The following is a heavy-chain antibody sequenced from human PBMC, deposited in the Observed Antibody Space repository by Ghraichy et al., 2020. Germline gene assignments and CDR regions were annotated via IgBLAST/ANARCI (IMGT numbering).Heavy chain of an antibody. CDR1: GYTFIGYY. CDR2: INPNNGGT. CDR3: ARGGGPYCNTISCYLGV. D-gene: IGHD2/OR15-2a*01. J-gene: IGHJ6*02. V-gene: IGHV1-2*06. Sequence: ASVKVSCEASGYTFIGYYIHWVRQAPGQGLEWMGRINPNNGGTHYAQKFQGRVTMTRDTSISTAYMFLSRLKSDDTAVYYCARGGGPYCNTISCYLGVWGQGTTVTVTS.